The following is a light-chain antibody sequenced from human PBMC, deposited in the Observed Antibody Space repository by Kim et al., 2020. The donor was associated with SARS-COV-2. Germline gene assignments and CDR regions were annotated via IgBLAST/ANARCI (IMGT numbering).Light chain of an antibody. V-gene: IGLV3-21*04. CDR2: YDS. Sequence: SYELTQPPSVSVAPGKTATITCGGDNVGSKSLHWYQQRPGQAPVLVIYYDSKRPSGIPERFSASNSGDTATLSISRVEAGDEADYYCQVWDRITNHVVFGGGTQLTVL. J-gene: IGLJ2*01. CDR3: QVWDRITNHVV. CDR1: NVGSKS.